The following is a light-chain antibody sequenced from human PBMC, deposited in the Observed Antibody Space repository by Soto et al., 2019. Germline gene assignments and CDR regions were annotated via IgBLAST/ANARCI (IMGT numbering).Light chain of an antibody. V-gene: IGKV1-5*01. J-gene: IGKJ1*01. Sequence: TCRATESVSKWLAWYQEKPGNPPRPLIYDASTLESGVPSRFSGIVYQKESYDTILRLQPDGCATYPCHHHHTTPGTFGQGTKVDIK. CDR1: ESVSKW. CDR2: DAS. CDR3: HHHHTTPGT.